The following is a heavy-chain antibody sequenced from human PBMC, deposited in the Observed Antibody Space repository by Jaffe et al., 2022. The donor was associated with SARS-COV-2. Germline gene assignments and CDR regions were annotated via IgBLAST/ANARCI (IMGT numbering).Heavy chain of an antibody. J-gene: IGHJ6*02. Sequence: QVQLVQSGAEVKKPGSSVKVSCKASGGTFSSYTISWVRQAPGQGLEWMGRIIPILGIANYAQKFQGRVTITADKSTSTAYMELSSLRSEDTAVYYCARASRTTGTTGPYYYYGMDVWGQGTTVTVSS. D-gene: IGHD1-1*01. CDR1: GGTFSSYT. V-gene: IGHV1-69*02. CDR2: IIPILGIA. CDR3: ARASRTTGTTGPYYYYGMDV.